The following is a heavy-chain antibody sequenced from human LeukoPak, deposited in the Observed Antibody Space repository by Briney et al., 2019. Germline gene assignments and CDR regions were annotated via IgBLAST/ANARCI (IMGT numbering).Heavy chain of an antibody. D-gene: IGHD3-10*01. CDR2: IDQPGSQH. Sequence: GGSLRLSCAASGFIFSSSWMIWVRQAPGKGLEWVANIDQPGSQHYSVESVQGRFTISRDNAKNSLFLQLNSLRVEDTAVYYCARGLGRGTADYWGQGTLVTVSS. CDR3: ARGLGRGTADY. J-gene: IGHJ4*02. CDR1: GFIFSSSW. V-gene: IGHV3-7*01.